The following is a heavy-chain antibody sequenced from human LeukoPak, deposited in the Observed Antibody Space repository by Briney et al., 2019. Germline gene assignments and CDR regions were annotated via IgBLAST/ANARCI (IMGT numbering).Heavy chain of an antibody. V-gene: IGHV4-39*07. Sequence: SSETLSLTCTVSGGSISSSSYYWGWIRQPPGKGLEWIGSIYYSGSTYYNPSLKSRVTISVDTSKNQFSLKLSSVTAADTAVYYCAGDLAYYDIHTGSYDYWGQGTLVTVSS. CDR2: IYYSGST. CDR1: GGSISSSSYY. CDR3: AGDLAYYDIHTGSYDY. D-gene: IGHD3-9*01. J-gene: IGHJ4*02.